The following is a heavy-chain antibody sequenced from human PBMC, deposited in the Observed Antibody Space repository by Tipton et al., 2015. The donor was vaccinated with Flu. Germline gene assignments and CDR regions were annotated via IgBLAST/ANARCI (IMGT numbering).Heavy chain of an antibody. CDR1: GDDFTHYW. V-gene: IGHV5-51*01. D-gene: IGHD3-22*01. CDR3: ARQAYDYYDSSGTLGIFDY. Sequence: QLVQSGAEVKKPGESLKISCRSSGDDFTHYWIGWVRQTPGKGLGWMGLTYPLNSDTRYSPSFQGQVTISADKSISTAYLQWSSLKASDTAMYYCARQAYDYYDSSGTLGIFDYWGQRTLVTASS. J-gene: IGHJ4*01. CDR2: TYPLNSDT.